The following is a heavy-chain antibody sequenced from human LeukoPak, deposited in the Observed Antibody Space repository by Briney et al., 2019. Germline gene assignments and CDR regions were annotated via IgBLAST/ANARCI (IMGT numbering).Heavy chain of an antibody. V-gene: IGHV1-8*01. Sequence: ASVKVSCKASGYTFTSYDINWVRQATGQGLEWMGWMNPNSGNTGYAQKFQGRVTMTRNTSISTAYMELSSLRSEDTAVYYCARVTGYMIEDYFDYWGQGTLVTVSS. D-gene: IGHD3-9*01. CDR2: MNPNSGNT. CDR3: ARVTGYMIEDYFDY. CDR1: GYTFTSYD. J-gene: IGHJ4*02.